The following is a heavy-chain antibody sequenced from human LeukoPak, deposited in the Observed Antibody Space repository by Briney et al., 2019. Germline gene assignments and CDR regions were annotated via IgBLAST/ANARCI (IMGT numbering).Heavy chain of an antibody. CDR3: ARSHYYDSSGSQNNWFVP. J-gene: IGHJ5*02. Sequence: SETLSLTCAVYGGSFSGYYWSWIRQPPGKGLEWIGEINHSGSTNYNPSLKSRVTISVDTSKNQFSLKLSSVTAADTAVYYCARSHYYDSSGSQNNWFVPWGQGTLVTVSS. CDR1: GGSFSGYY. V-gene: IGHV4-34*01. D-gene: IGHD3-22*01. CDR2: INHSGST.